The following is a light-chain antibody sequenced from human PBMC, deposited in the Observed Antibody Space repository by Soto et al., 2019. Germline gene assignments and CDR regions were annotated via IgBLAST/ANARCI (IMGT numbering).Light chain of an antibody. J-gene: IGLJ1*01. CDR1: SSDVGSYNL. V-gene: IGLV2-23*01. Sequence: QSVLTQPASVSGSPGQSITISCTGTSSDVGSYNLVSWYQQHPGKAPKLMIYEGSKRPSGVSNRFSGSKSGNTASLTISGLQDEDEADYYCCSYAGSSPARVFGTGTKLTVL. CDR3: CSYAGSSPARV. CDR2: EGS.